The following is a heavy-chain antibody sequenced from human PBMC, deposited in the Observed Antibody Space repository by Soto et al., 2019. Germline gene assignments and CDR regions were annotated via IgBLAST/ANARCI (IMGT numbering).Heavy chain of an antibody. CDR2: IIPIFGTA. CDR3: ASIVDKAMGYYYYGMDV. Sequence: GASVKVSCKASGGTFSSYAISWVRQAPGQGLEWMGGIIPIFGTANYAQKFQGRVTITADESTSTAYMELSSLRSEDTAVYYCASIVDKAMGYYYYGMDVWGQGTKVTVXS. D-gene: IGHD5-18*01. V-gene: IGHV1-69*13. J-gene: IGHJ6*02. CDR1: GGTFSSYA.